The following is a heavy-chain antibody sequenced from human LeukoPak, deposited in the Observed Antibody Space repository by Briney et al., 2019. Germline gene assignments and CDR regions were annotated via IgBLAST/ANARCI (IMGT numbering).Heavy chain of an antibody. V-gene: IGHV3-11*01. CDR3: ASAVAAPDQDPPFDY. J-gene: IGHJ4*02. Sequence: GGSLRLSCAASGFTSSDNFMSWIRQAPGKGLEWVSYISKSDSTTYYADTVKGRFTISRDSAKNSVYLYMNSLRAEDTAVYYCASAVAAPDQDPPFDYWGQGTLVTVSS. CDR2: ISKSDSTT. D-gene: IGHD6-25*01. CDR1: GFTSSDNF.